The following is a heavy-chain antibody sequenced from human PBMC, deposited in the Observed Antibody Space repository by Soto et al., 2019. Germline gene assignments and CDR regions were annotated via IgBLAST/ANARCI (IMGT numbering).Heavy chain of an antibody. CDR1: GYTFTSYG. J-gene: IGHJ6*03. D-gene: IGHD3-10*01. V-gene: IGHV1-18*01. CDR2: ISAYNGNT. Sequence: QVQLVQSGAEVKKPGASVKVSCKASGYTFTSYGISWVRQAPGQGLEWMGWISAYNGNTNYAQKLQGRVTMTTDTSTSTAYMELRSLRSDDTAVYYCARVFMGSGSYPKIYYYYYYMDVWAKGPRSPSP. CDR3: ARVFMGSGSYPKIYYYYYYMDV.